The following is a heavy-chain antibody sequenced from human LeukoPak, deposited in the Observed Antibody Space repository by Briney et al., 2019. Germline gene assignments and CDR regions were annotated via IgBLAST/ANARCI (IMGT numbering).Heavy chain of an antibody. J-gene: IGHJ4*02. CDR1: GFTFSTYS. Sequence: PGGSLRLSCAASGFTFSTYSMNWVRQAPGKGLEWVSSISSSSSYIYYADSLKGRFTISRDNAKNSLYLRMNGLRAEDTAVYYCARELYYDSSGFYFYWGQGTLVTVSS. D-gene: IGHD3-22*01. CDR2: ISSSSSYI. CDR3: ARELYYDSSGFYFY. V-gene: IGHV3-21*01.